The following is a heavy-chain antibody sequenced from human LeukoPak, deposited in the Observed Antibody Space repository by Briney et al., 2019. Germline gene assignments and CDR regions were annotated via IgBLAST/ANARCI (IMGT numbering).Heavy chain of an antibody. J-gene: IGHJ4*02. Sequence: KPSETLSLTCAVSGGSISSHYWSWIRQPPGKGLEWIGFIYYSGTTKYNPSLKSRVTISADASKNQFSLKLSSVTAADTAVYYCARQADDSSSSLVYFDYWGQGTLVTVSS. CDR1: GGSISSHY. V-gene: IGHV4-59*08. D-gene: IGHD6-6*01. CDR2: IYYSGTT. CDR3: ARQADDSSSSLVYFDY.